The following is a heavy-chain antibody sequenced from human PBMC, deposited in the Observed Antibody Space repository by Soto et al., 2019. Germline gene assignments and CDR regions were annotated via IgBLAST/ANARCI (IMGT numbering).Heavy chain of an antibody. J-gene: IGHJ6*02. CDR1: GDSISSGYYY. CDR2: IYYSGST. CDR3: ARDRLGYCTRNSCYYGMDV. V-gene: IGHV4-30-4*01. D-gene: IGHD2-8*01. Sequence: PSETLSLTCTVSGDSISSGYYYWTWIRQPPGKGLEWIGSIYYSGSTYYAPSLKSRVAISVDTSKNRYSLKLSSVTAADAAVYYCARDRLGYCTRNSCYYGMDVWGQGTTVTVSS.